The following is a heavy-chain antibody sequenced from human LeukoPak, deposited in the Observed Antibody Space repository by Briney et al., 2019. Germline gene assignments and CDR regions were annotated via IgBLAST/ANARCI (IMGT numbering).Heavy chain of an antibody. CDR2: MNPNSGNT. Sequence: GASVKVSCKASGYTFTSYDINWVRQATGQGREWMGWMNPNSGNTGYAQKFQGRVTMTRNTSISTAYTELSSLSSEDPAVYYCARGGSSRPEAFDIWGQGTVVTVPS. V-gene: IGHV1-8*01. CDR1: GYTFTSYD. D-gene: IGHD6-13*01. CDR3: ARGGSSRPEAFDI. J-gene: IGHJ3*02.